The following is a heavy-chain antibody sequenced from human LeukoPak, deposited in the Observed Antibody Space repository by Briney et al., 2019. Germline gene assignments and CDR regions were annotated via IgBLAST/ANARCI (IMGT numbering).Heavy chain of an antibody. D-gene: IGHD3-22*01. Sequence: PGGSLRLSCAASGFTFSSYEMNWVRQAPGKGLEWVSYISSSGSTIYYADSVKGRFTISRDNAKNSLYLQMNSLRAEDTAVYYCARQTYYYDSSGYYLNAFDIWGQGTMVTVSS. CDR2: ISSSGSTI. CDR1: GFTFSSYE. V-gene: IGHV3-48*03. J-gene: IGHJ3*02. CDR3: ARQTYYYDSSGYYLNAFDI.